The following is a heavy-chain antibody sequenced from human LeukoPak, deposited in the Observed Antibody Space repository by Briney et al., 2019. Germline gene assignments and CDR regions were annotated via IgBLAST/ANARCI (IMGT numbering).Heavy chain of an antibody. D-gene: IGHD2-2*01. J-gene: IGHJ3*02. Sequence: GGSLRLSCAASGFTFSDYYMSWIRQAPGKGLEWVSCISSSGSTIYYADSVKGRFTISRDNAKNSLYLQMNSLRAEDTAVYYCARAGXGXXXYHDAFDIWGXGTMVTVS. CDR1: GFTFSDYY. CDR2: ISSSGSTI. CDR3: ARAGXGXXXYHDAFDI. V-gene: IGHV3-11*01.